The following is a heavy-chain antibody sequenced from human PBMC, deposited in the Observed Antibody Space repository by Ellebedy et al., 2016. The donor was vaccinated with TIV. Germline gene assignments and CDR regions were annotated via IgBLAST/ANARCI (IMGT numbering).Heavy chain of an antibody. V-gene: IGHV4-34*01. J-gene: IGHJ5*02. CDR1: GGSFSGYY. CDR2: INHSGST. D-gene: IGHD6-6*01. Sequence: MPSETLSLTCAVYGGSFSGYYWSWIRQPPGKGLEWIGEINHSGSTYYNPSLKSRVTISVDTSKNQFSLKLSSVTAADTAVYYCARHVDEYSSSKRFDPWGQGTLVTVSS. CDR3: ARHVDEYSSSKRFDP.